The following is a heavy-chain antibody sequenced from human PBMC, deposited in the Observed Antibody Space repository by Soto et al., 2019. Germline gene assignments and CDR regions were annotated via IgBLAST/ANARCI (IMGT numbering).Heavy chain of an antibody. CDR2: IYYSGST. CDR3: ATCNVSSGYYFDY. D-gene: IGHD6-13*01. V-gene: IGHV4-31*03. J-gene: IGHJ4*02. Sequence: QVQLQESGPGLVKPSQTLSLTCTVSGGSINSGGYYWSWIRQHPGKGLEWIGYIYYSGSTYYNPSLKLRVTISLDKSKTQFSLKQSSVSAADTAVYYCATCNVSSGYYFDYWGQGTLVTVSS. CDR1: GGSINSGGYY.